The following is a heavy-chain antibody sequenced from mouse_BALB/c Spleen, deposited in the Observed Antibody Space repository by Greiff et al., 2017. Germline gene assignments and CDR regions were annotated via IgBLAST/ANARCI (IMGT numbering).Heavy chain of an antibody. Sequence: VQLQQSGPELVKPGASVRISCKASGYTFTSYYIHWVKQRPGQGLEWIGWIYPGNVNTKYNEKFKGKATLTADKSSSTAYMQLSSLTSEDSAVYFCARYYYGPFAYWGQGTLVTVSA. CDR1: GYTFTSYY. CDR3: ARYYYGPFAY. J-gene: IGHJ3*01. V-gene: IGHV1S56*01. CDR2: IYPGNVNT. D-gene: IGHD1-1*01.